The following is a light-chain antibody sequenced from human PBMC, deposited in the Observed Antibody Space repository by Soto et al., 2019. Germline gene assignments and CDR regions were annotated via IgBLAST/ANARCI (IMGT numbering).Light chain of an antibody. J-gene: IGKJ3*01. V-gene: IGKV3-20*01. CDR2: GAS. CDR1: QSVSSSY. CDR3: QQYGSSSCT. Sequence: EIVLTQSPGTLSLSLGERATLSCRASQSVSSSYLAWYQQKPGQAPRLLIYGASSRATGIPDRFSGSGSGTDFTLTISRLEPEDFAVYYCQQYGSSSCTVGPGTKVDSK.